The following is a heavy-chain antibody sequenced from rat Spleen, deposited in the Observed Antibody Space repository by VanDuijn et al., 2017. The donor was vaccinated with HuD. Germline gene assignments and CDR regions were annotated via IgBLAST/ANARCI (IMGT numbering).Heavy chain of an antibody. CDR3: TRAGANYYDGYYLPPWFAY. CDR1: GFTFSDYN. D-gene: IGHD1-12*03. Sequence: EVQLVESGGGLVQPGRSLKLSCAASGFTFSDYNMAWVRQTPKKGLEWVATIIYDGSRTYYRDSVKGRFTISRDNAKSTLYLQMDSLRSEDTATYYCTRAGANYYDGYYLPPWFAYWGQGTLVTVSS. V-gene: IGHV5S10*01. J-gene: IGHJ3*01. CDR2: IIYDGSRT.